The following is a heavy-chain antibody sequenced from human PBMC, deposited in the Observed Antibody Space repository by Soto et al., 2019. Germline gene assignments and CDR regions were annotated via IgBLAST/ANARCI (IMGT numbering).Heavy chain of an antibody. V-gene: IGHV4-4*02. D-gene: IGHD1-26*01. CDR1: GGSIRSNNW. CDR2: IFQSGST. Sequence: QVQLQESGPGLVKPSGTLSLTCAVSGGSIRSNNWWSWVRQPPGKGLEWIGEIFQSGSTNYNPSLKTRVTTSVDKSKNQFSLKLISVTAADTAVYYCARVYSGSYSDYWGQGTLVTVSS. CDR3: ARVYSGSYSDY. J-gene: IGHJ4*02.